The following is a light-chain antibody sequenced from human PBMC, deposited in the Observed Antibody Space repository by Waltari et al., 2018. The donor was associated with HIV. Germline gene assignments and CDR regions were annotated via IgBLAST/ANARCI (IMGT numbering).Light chain of an antibody. CDR3: TSYASNNNYV. CDR1: SSDVGAYDF. J-gene: IGLJ1*01. Sequence: QSALTQPPSASGSPGQSVTISCTGTSSDVGAYDFVSWYQQHPGKAPKLIISEVTKRPSGVPYRVFGSKSDNTASLTISGLQAEDEADYYCTSYASNNNYVFGTGTKVTVL. CDR2: EVT. V-gene: IGLV2-8*01.